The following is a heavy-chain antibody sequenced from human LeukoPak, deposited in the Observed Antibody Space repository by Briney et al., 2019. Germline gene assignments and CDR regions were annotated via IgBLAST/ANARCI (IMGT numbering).Heavy chain of an antibody. Sequence: QSGGSLRLSCSASGFTFSSCAMHWVRQAPGKGLEWVSYISSSSSTIYYADSVKGRFTISRDNAKNSLYLQMNSLRAEDTAVYYCARIRLATAMVEGDYWGQGTLVTVSS. CDR2: ISSSSSTI. J-gene: IGHJ4*02. CDR3: ARIRLATAMVEGDY. CDR1: GFTFSSCA. V-gene: IGHV3-48*01. D-gene: IGHD5-18*01.